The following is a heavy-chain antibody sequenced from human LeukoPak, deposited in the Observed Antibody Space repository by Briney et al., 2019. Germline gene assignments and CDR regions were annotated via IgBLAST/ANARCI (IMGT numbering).Heavy chain of an antibody. J-gene: IGHJ4*02. CDR3: ARGGLGAPLFDY. V-gene: IGHV3-33*01. CDR2: IWYDGSNK. D-gene: IGHD1-26*01. Sequence: PGRSLRLSCAASGFTFSSYGMHWVRQAPGKGLEWVAVIWYDGSNKYYADSVKGRFTISRDNSKNTLYLQMNSLRAEDTAVYYCARGGLGAPLFDYWGQGTLVTVSS. CDR1: GFTFSSYG.